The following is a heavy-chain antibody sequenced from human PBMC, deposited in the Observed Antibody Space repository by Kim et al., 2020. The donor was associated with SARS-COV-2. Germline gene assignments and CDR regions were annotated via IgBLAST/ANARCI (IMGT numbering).Heavy chain of an antibody. V-gene: IGHV3-9*01. J-gene: IGHJ6*02. Sequence: GGSLRLSCAASGFTFDDYAMHWVRQAPGKGLEWVSGISWNSGSIGYADSVKGQFTISRDNAKNSLYLQMNSLRAEDTALYYCAKADTADYYGMDVWGQGTTVTVSS. D-gene: IGHD5-18*01. CDR2: ISWNSGSI. CDR1: GFTFDDYA. CDR3: AKADTADYYGMDV.